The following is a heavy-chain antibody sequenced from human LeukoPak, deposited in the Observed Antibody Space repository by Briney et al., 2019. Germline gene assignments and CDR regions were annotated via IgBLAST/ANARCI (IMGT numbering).Heavy chain of an antibody. J-gene: IGHJ4*02. CDR3: AKDRAYYDSGGYYY. D-gene: IGHD3-22*01. Sequence: GGSLRLSCTASGFTFSNYAMTWVRQAPGKGLEWVSTISGSGGTTYYADSVKGRFTISRHNSERSVYLQMNSLRAEDTAVYYCAKDRAYYDSGGYYYWGQGTLVTVSS. V-gene: IGHV3-23*01. CDR1: GFTFSNYA. CDR2: ISGSGGTT.